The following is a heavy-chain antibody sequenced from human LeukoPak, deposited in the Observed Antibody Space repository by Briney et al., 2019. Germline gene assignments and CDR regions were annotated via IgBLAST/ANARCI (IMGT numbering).Heavy chain of an antibody. D-gene: IGHD3/OR15-3a*01. CDR1: GGSISSYY. CDR3: ARDILGPSGC. CDR2: IYYSGST. J-gene: IGHJ4*02. Sequence: SETLSLTCTVSGGSISSYYWSWIRQPPGKGLEWIGYIYYSGSTNYNPSLKSRVTISVDTSKNQFSLKLSSVTAADTAVYYCARDILGPSGCWGQGTLVIVSS. V-gene: IGHV4-59*12.